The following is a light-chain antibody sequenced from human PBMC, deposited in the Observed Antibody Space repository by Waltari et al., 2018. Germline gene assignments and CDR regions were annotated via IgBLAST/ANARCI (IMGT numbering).Light chain of an antibody. CDR1: SSDFGGYNF. V-gene: IGLV2-23*02. Sequence: QSALTQPSSVSGSPGQSIPIPCPGTSSDFGGYNFVSWYQHHPGKAPKLIIYEVTKRPSDVSNRFSGSKSGNTASLTISGLQAEDETDYYCCSFVGSRTSLYVFGTGTKVSVL. J-gene: IGLJ1*01. CDR3: CSFVGSRTSLYV. CDR2: EVT.